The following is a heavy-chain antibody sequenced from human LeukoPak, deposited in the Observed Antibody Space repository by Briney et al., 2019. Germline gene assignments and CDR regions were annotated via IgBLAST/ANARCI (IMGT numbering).Heavy chain of an antibody. Sequence: PGGSLRLSCAASGFTVSSNYMNWVRQAPGKGLEWVSVIYSGGSTYYADSVEGRFTISRDNSKNTLYLQMNSLRAEDTAVYYCAKDQGSSFTIDYWGQGTLVTVSS. CDR1: GFTVSSNY. CDR2: IYSGGST. J-gene: IGHJ4*02. CDR3: AKDQGSSFTIDY. D-gene: IGHD2-2*01. V-gene: IGHV3-53*01.